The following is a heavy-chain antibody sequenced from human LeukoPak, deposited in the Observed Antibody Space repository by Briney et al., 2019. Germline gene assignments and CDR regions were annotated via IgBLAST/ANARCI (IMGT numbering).Heavy chain of an antibody. V-gene: IGHV3-30*02. J-gene: IGHJ4*02. Sequence: GGSLRLSRVASGFTFSSNGMHWVRQAPGKGLEWVTFIQYDGSKKYNADSVKGRFTISRDNSKNTLYLEMNSLRAEDTAVYYCAKDIGSYYDYWGQGILVTVSS. CDR1: GFTFSSNG. CDR2: IQYDGSKK. D-gene: IGHD3-10*01. CDR3: AKDIGSYYDY.